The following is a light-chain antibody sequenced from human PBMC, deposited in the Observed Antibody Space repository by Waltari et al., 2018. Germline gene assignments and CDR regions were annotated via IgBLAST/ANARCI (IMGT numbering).Light chain of an antibody. CDR3: QQYYSTPNT. V-gene: IGKV4-1*01. CDR1: QRLLHPNNKNY. CDR2: CAS. J-gene: IGKJ2*01. Sequence: DIVVTQSPDSRAVSLGGGAPMNCKSSQRLLHPNNKNYLAWYQLRPGQPPKLLIYCASTRESGVPGRFSGSGSGTDFTLTISGLQAEDVAVYYCQQYYSTPNTFGQGTKLEIK.